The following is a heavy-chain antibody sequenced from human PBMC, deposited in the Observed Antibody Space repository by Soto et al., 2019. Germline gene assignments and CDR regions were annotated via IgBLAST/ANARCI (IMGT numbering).Heavy chain of an antibody. CDR3: ARPRTDFLTGFALEI. CDR1: GGSISNHY. V-gene: IGHV4-59*08. Sequence: QVQLQESGPGLVKPSETLSLTCTVSGGSISNHYWSWIRQTPGKGLEWLGYIYYRGNTKYNPSLKSLVATSIDTSTIQFSLNLTSVTAADTGVYYCARPRTDFLTGFALEIWGQVTMVADSS. CDR2: IYYRGNT. D-gene: IGHD3-9*01. J-gene: IGHJ3*02.